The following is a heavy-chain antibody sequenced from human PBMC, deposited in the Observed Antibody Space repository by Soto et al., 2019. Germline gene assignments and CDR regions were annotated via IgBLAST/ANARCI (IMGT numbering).Heavy chain of an antibody. D-gene: IGHD3-16*02. J-gene: IGHJ4*02. V-gene: IGHV5-51*01. CDR1: GYSFSSYW. CDR2: IYPGDSDT. Sequence: GESLKISCKGSGYSFSSYWIGWVRQMPGKGLEWMGIIYPGDSDTRHSPSFQGQVTISADKSISTAYLQWSSLKASDTAIYYCARFRRNTAYYFDYWGQGTLVTV. CDR3: ARFRRNTAYYFDY.